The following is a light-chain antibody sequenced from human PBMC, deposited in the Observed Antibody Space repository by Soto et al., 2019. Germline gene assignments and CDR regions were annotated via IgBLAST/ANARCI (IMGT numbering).Light chain of an antibody. V-gene: IGLV1-40*01. Sequence: QSAVTQPPSVSGAPGQRVTISCTGSSSNIGAGYDVHWYQHLPGTAPKFLIYGNSNRPSGVPDRFSGSKSGTSASLAITGLQAEDEADYYCQSYDSSLSGDVFGTGTKVTVL. CDR1: SSNIGAGYD. CDR2: GNS. J-gene: IGLJ1*01. CDR3: QSYDSSLSGDV.